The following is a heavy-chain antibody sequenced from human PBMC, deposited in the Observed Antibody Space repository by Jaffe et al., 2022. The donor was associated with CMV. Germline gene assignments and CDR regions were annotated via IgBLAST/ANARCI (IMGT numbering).Heavy chain of an antibody. V-gene: IGHV4-34*01. CDR2: INHSGST. D-gene: IGHD3-3*01. J-gene: IGHJ6*03. Sequence: QVQLQQWGAGLLKPSETLSLTCAVYGGSFSGYYWSWIRQPPGKGLEWIGEINHSGSTNYNPSLKSRVTISVDTSKNQFSLKLSSVTAADTAVYYCARGLVQDVRFLEWPSYYYYYMDVWGKGTTVTVSS. CDR3: ARGLVQDVRFLEWPSYYYYYMDV. CDR1: GGSFSGYY.